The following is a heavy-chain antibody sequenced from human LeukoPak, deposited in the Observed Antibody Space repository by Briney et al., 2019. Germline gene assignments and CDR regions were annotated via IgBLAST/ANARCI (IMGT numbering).Heavy chain of an antibody. Sequence: GGSLRLSCAASGFTFSGSAMHWVRQASGKGLEWVGRIRSKATSYAPAYAASVKGRFTISRDDSKNTAYLQMNSLKTEDTAVYYCTRPPHGCSGGSCYPVYDAFDIWGQGTMVTVSS. J-gene: IGHJ3*02. CDR1: GFTFSGSA. V-gene: IGHV3-73*01. D-gene: IGHD2-15*01. CDR2: IRSKATSYAP. CDR3: TRPPHGCSGGSCYPVYDAFDI.